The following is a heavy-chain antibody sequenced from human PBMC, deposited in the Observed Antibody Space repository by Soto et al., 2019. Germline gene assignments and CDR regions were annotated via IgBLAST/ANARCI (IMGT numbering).Heavy chain of an antibody. CDR2: IYYSGST. CDR3: ARDCISTTCRYYYSIDV. J-gene: IGHJ6*02. D-gene: IGHD2-2*01. CDR1: GCSISSGDYY. V-gene: IGHV4-30-4*01. Sequence: PSETLSLTCTVSGCSISSGDYYWSWIRQPPGKGLEWIGYIYYSGSTYYNPSLKSRVTISVDTSKNQFSLKLSSVTAADTAVYYCARDCISTTCRYYYSIDVWGQGTTVTVS.